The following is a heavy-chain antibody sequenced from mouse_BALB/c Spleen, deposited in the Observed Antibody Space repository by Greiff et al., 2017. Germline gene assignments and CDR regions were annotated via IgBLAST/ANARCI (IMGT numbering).Heavy chain of an antibody. CDR2: INPSTGYT. CDR3: GYDRMFAY. V-gene: IGHV1-7*01. J-gene: IGHJ3*01. D-gene: IGHD2-12*01. CDR1: GYTFTSYW. Sequence: QVHVKQSGAELAKPGASVKMSCKASGYTFTSYWMHWVKQRPGQGLEWIGYINPSTGYTEYNQKFKDKATLTADKSSSTAYMQLSSLTSEDSAVYYCGYDRMFAYWGQGTLVTVSA.